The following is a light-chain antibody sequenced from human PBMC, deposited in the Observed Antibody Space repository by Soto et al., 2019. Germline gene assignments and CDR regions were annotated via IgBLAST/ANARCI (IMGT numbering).Light chain of an antibody. Sequence: EIVLTQSPGTLSLSPGERATLSWRASQSVSSSYLAWYQQKPGQAPRPLIYGASSRATGIPDRFSGSGSGTDFTLTISRLEPEDFAVYYCLQYGSSPYTFGQGTKLEIK. J-gene: IGKJ2*01. CDR1: QSVSSSY. V-gene: IGKV3-20*01. CDR3: LQYGSSPYT. CDR2: GAS.